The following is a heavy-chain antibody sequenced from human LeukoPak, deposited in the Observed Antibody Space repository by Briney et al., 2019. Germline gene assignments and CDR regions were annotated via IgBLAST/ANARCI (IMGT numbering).Heavy chain of an antibody. V-gene: IGHV1-18*01. CDR2: ISAYNGNT. J-gene: IGHJ5*02. Sequence: ASVKVSCKASGYTFTSYGISWVRQAPGQGLEWMGWISAYNGNTNYAQKLQGRVTMTTDTSTCTAYMELRSLRSDDTAVYYCARMDLPEWLLYLFDPWGQGTLVTVSS. D-gene: IGHD3-3*01. CDR3: ARMDLPEWLLYLFDP. CDR1: GYTFTSYG.